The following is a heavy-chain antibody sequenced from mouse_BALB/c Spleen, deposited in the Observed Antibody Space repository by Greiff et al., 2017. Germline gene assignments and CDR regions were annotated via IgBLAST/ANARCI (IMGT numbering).Heavy chain of an antibody. D-gene: IGHD2-4*01. CDR3: ARGQGLRRGDWFAY. CDR2: ISSGGST. CDR1: GFTFSSYA. V-gene: IGHV5-6-5*01. J-gene: IGHJ3*01. Sequence: EVQRVESGGGLVKPGGSLKLSCAASGFTFSSYAMSWVRQTPEKRLEWVASISSGGSTYYPDSVKGRFTISRDNARNILYLQMSSLRSEDTAMYYCARGQGLRRGDWFAYWGQGTLVTVSA.